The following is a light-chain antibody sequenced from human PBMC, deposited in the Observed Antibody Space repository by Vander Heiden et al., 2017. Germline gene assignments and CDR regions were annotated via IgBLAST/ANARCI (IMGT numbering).Light chain of an antibody. V-gene: IGLV1-40*01. CDR3: QSYDSSLSAVV. J-gene: IGLJ2*01. CDR2: GNS. Sequence: QSVLTQPPSVSGAPGQRVTIPCTGSSSNIGAGYDVNWYQQLPGTAPKLLIYGNSNRPSGVPDRFSGSKSGTSASLAITGLQAEDEADYYCQSYDSSLSAVVFGGGTKLTVL. CDR1: SSNIGAGYD.